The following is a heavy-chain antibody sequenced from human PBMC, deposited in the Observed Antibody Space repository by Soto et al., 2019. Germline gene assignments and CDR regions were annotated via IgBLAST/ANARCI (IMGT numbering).Heavy chain of an antibody. V-gene: IGHV1-8*01. D-gene: IGHD1-1*01. CDR3: ARERTGTTSMDV. CDR1: GYTFTSYD. J-gene: IGHJ6*02. Sequence: QVQLVQSGAEAKKPGASVKVSCKASGYTFTSYDINWVRQATGQGLEWMGWMNPNSGNTGYAQKFQGRVTMTRNTSISTAYMELRSLRSEDTAVYYCARERTGTTSMDVWGQGTTVTVSS. CDR2: MNPNSGNT.